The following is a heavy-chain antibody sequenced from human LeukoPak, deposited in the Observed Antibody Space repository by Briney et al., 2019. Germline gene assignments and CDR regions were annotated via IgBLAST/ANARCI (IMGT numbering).Heavy chain of an antibody. V-gene: IGHV4-34*01. D-gene: IGHD3-16*02. CDR1: GGSFSGYY. CDR2: INHSGST. J-gene: IGHJ4*02. CDR3: ARGGEEDYVWGSYPYFDY. Sequence: SETLSLTCAVYGGSFSGYYWSWIRQPPGKGLEWIGEINHSGSTNYNPSLKSRVTISVDTSKNQFSLKLSSVTAADPAVYYCARGGEEDYVWGSYPYFDYWGQGTLVTVSS.